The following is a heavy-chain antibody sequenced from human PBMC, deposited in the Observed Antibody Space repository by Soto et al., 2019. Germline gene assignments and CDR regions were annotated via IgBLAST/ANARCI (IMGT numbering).Heavy chain of an antibody. D-gene: IGHD6-19*01. J-gene: IGHJ5*02. Sequence: EVQLVESGGGLVQPGGSLRLSCVASGLTFSSYWMSWVRQAPGKGLEWVATIKQDGSEKYYVDSVKGRFTISRDNAKNALFLQMSSLRAEATALYYCARRFSSGWYGEFDPWGQGTLVTVSS. CDR3: ARRFSSGWYGEFDP. V-gene: IGHV3-7*01. CDR2: IKQDGSEK. CDR1: GLTFSSYW.